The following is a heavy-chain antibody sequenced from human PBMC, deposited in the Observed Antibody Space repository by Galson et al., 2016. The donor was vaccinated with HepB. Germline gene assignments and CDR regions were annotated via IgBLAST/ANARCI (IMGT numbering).Heavy chain of an antibody. CDR3: ARVKWLRSPFDM. CDR2: INPSGGST. D-gene: IGHD5-12*01. CDR1: GYSFTGYY. Sequence: SVKVSCKASGYSFTGYYMHWVRQAPGQGLEWMGMINPSGGSTTYTQKFLGRVTMTRDMSTSTVCMELRSLRSEDTAVYYCARVKWLRSPFDMWGQGTMVTVSS. J-gene: IGHJ3*02. V-gene: IGHV1-46*03.